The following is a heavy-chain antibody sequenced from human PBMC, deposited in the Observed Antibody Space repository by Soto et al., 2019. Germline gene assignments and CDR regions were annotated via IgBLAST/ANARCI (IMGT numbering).Heavy chain of an antibody. J-gene: IGHJ4*02. Sequence: GGSLRLSCAASGFTFSSYGMHWVRQAPGKGLEWVAVISYDGSNKYYADSVKGRFTISRDNSKNTLYLQMNSLRAEDTAVYYCARVAGYYYDSSGFGDYWGQGTLVTVSS. D-gene: IGHD3-22*01. CDR1: GFTFSSYG. V-gene: IGHV3-30*03. CDR2: ISYDGSNK. CDR3: ARVAGYYYDSSGFGDY.